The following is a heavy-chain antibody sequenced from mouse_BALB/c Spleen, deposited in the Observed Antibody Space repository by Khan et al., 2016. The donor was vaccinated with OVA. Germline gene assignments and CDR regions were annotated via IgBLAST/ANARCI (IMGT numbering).Heavy chain of an antibody. CDR1: GYTFTNYG. CDR2: INTYTGEP. D-gene: IGHD2-10*01. Sequence: QIQLVQSGPELKKPGETDKISCKASGYTFTNYGMNWVKQSPGKALKWMGWINTYTGEPTYADDFKGRFAFSLETSATTAYLQINNLKNEDTATYFCARPPYFSYTLDYWGQETSVTVSS. V-gene: IGHV9-3-1*01. CDR3: ARPPYFSYTLDY. J-gene: IGHJ4*01.